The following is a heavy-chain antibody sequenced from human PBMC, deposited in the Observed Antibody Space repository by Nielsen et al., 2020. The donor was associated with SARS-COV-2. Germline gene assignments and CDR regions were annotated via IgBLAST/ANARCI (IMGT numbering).Heavy chain of an antibody. D-gene: IGHD2-21*01. V-gene: IGHV3-15*01. CDR3: TTHLNRVVLSGRSQRKNAFDI. J-gene: IGHJ3*02. CDR2: IKSKSDGGTT. Sequence: WIRQPPGKGLEWVGRIKSKSDGGTTDYAAPVKGRFTISRDDSKNTLYLQMNSLKTEDTAVYYCTTHLNRVVLSGRSQRKNAFDIWGQGTMVTVSS.